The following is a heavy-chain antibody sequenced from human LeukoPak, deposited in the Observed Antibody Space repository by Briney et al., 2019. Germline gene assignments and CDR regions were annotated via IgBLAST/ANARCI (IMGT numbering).Heavy chain of an antibody. D-gene: IGHD7-27*01. CDR1: GASVTDSY. CDR3: TRGHWGLQS. Sequence: SETLSLACTVSGASVTDSYSGSVRQSPGKGLEWISYIHHSGNSAYNPSLRSRVITSLDTSKNQFSLNLISVTAADTAVYYCTRGHWGLQSWSQGTLVTVSS. J-gene: IGHJ5*02. V-gene: IGHV4-59*02. CDR2: IHHSGNS.